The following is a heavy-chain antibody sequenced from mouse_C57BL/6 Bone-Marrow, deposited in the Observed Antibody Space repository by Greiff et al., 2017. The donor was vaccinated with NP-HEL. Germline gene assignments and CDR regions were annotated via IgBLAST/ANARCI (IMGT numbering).Heavy chain of an antibody. CDR2: INPNNGGT. D-gene: IGHD3-3*01. V-gene: IGHV1-18*01. CDR3: ARRMGHWFAY. Sequence: EVHLVESGPELVKPGASVKIPCKASGYTFTDYNMDWVKQSHGKSLEWIGDINPNNGGTIYNQKFKGKATLTVDKSSSTAYMELRSLTSEDTAVYYCARRMGHWFAYWGQGTLVTVSA. J-gene: IGHJ3*01. CDR1: GYTFTDYN.